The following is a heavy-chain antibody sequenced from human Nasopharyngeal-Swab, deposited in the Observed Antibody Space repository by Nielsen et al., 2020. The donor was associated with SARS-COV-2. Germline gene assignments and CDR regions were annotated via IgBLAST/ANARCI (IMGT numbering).Heavy chain of an antibody. Sequence: WVRQAPGQGLERMGWISAYNGNTNYAQKLQGRVTMTTDTSTSTAYMELRSLRSDDTAVYYCARASSRIQLWLPMYYYYGMDVWGQGTTVTVSS. V-gene: IGHV1-18*01. CDR2: ISAYNGNT. J-gene: IGHJ6*02. D-gene: IGHD5-18*01. CDR3: ARASSRIQLWLPMYYYYGMDV.